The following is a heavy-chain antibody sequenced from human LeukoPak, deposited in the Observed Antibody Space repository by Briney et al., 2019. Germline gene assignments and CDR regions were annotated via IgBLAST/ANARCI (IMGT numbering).Heavy chain of an antibody. J-gene: IGHJ4*02. CDR3: AKVEVAGNIDY. CDR2: ISYDGSNK. V-gene: IGHV3-30*18. D-gene: IGHD6-19*01. Sequence: GGSLRLSCAASGFTFSSYGMHWVRQAPGKGLEWGAVISYDGSNKYYADSVKGRFTISRDNSKNTLYLQMNSLRAEDTAVYYCAKVEVAGNIDYWGQGTLVTVSS. CDR1: GFTFSSYG.